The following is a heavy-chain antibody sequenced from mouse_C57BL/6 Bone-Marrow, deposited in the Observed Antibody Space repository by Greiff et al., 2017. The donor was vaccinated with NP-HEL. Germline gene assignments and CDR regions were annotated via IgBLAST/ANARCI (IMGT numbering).Heavy chain of an antibody. J-gene: IGHJ1*03. CDR2: IWSGGST. CDR1: GFSLTSYG. V-gene: IGHV2-2*01. CDR3: ARKDGYYTYFDV. Sequence: VKLMESGPGLVQPSQSLSITCTVSGFSLTSYGVHWVRQSPGKGLEWLGVIWSGGSTDYNAAFISRLSISKDNSKSQVFFKMNSLQADDTAIYYCARKDGYYTYFDVWGTGTTVTVSS. D-gene: IGHD2-3*01.